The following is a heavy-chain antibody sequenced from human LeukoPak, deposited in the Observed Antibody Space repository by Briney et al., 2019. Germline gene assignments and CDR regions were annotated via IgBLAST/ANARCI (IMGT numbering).Heavy chain of an antibody. Sequence: SETLSLTCTVSGGSISSSRYYWGWIRQPPGKGLEWIGSIYYSGSTYYNPSLKSRVTISVDTSKNQFSLKLSSVTAADTAVYYCARSVEVLLWFGELLCYFDYWGQGTLVTVSS. CDR2: IYYSGST. J-gene: IGHJ4*02. CDR3: ARSVEVLLWFGELLCYFDY. D-gene: IGHD3-10*01. V-gene: IGHV4-39*07. CDR1: GGSISSSRYY.